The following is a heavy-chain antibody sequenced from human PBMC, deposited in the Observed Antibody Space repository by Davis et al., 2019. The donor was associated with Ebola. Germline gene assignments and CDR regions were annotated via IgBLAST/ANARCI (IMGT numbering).Heavy chain of an antibody. CDR3: AKDFEGDGSFRVY. D-gene: IGHD3-9*01. J-gene: IGHJ4*02. CDR2: ISGGGGDT. CDR1: GFTFTSFR. V-gene: IGHV3-23*01. Sequence: GESLKISCTGSGFTFTSFRINWVRQAPGKGLEWVSGISGGGGDTKYADSVKGRFAISRDNSKNTLYLQMNSLRAEDTAVYYCAKDFEGDGSFRVYWGQGTLVTVSS.